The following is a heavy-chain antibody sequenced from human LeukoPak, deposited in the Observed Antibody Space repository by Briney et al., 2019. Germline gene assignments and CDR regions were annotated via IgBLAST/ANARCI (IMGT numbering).Heavy chain of an antibody. J-gene: IGHJ4*02. CDR3: ARKEVLRFLEIDY. V-gene: IGHV4-34*01. D-gene: IGHD3-3*01. CDR1: GGSFSGYY. CDR2: INHSGST. Sequence: PWETLSLTCAVYGGSFSGYYWSWIRQPPGKGLEWIGEINHSGSTNYNPSLKSRVTISVDTSKNQFSLKLSSVTAADTAVYYCARKEVLRFLEIDYWGQGTLVTVSS.